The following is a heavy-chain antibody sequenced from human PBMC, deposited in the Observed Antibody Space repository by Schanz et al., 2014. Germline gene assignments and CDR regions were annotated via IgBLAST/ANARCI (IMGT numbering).Heavy chain of an antibody. Sequence: VQLVESGGGLVQPGGSLRLSCLASGFAFSSYGMNWLRQAPGGGLEWVAVIWSDGTNEYYADSVKGRFTISRDNSKNTLYLQMNSLRAEDTAIYYCAKNQYDDVDLSSFYFDFWGQGTLVTVSS. J-gene: IGHJ4*02. D-gene: IGHD3-10*02. CDR2: IWSDGTNE. CDR3: AKNQYDDVDLSSFYFDF. CDR1: GFAFSSYG. V-gene: IGHV3-33*08.